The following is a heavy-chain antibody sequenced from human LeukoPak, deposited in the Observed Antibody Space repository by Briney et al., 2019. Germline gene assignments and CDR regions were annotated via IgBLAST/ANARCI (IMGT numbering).Heavy chain of an antibody. CDR2: INPNSGGT. Sequence: GASVKVSCKASGYTFTGYYMHWVRQAPGQGLEWMGWINPNSGGTNYAQKFQGRVTMTRDTSTSTVYMELSSLRSEDTAVYYCARSYDYGDSLDYWGQGTLVTVSS. D-gene: IGHD4-17*01. J-gene: IGHJ4*02. CDR3: ARSYDYGDSLDY. V-gene: IGHV1-2*02. CDR1: GYTFTGYY.